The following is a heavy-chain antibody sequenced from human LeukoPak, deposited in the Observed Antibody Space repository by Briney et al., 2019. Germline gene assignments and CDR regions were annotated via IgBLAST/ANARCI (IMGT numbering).Heavy chain of an antibody. CDR3: ARVVAAAGTLIDP. CDR2: IYYSGST. D-gene: IGHD6-13*01. J-gene: IGHJ5*02. Sequence: SETLSLTCTVSGGSISSYYWSWLRQPPGKGLEWIGYIYYSGSTNYNPSLKSRVTISVDTSKNQFSLKLSSVTAADTAVYYCARVVAAAGTLIDPWGQGTLVTVSS. V-gene: IGHV4-59*01. CDR1: GGSISSYY.